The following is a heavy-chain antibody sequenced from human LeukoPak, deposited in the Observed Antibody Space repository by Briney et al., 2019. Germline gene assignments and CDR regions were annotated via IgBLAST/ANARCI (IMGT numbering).Heavy chain of an antibody. V-gene: IGHV7-4-1*02. D-gene: IGHD1-26*01. Sequence: ASVKVSCKASGYTFTSYAMNWVRQAPGQGLEWMGWINTNTGDPMYAQGFTGRFVFSLDTSVSTAYLQISSLKAEDTAVYYCARGPGIVGAGGAFNIWGQGTMVTVSS. J-gene: IGHJ3*02. CDR2: INTNTGDP. CDR1: GYTFTSYA. CDR3: ARGPGIVGAGGAFNI.